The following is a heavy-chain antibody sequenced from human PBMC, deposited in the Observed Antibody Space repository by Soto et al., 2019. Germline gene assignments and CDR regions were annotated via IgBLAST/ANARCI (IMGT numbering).Heavy chain of an antibody. CDR3: AKVGSGRQAYYYYGMDV. Sequence: GGSLRLSCAASGFTFSSYAMSWVRQAPGKGLEWVSAISGSGGSTYYADSVKGRFTISRDNSKNTLYLQMNSLRAEDTAVYYCAKVGSGRQAYYYYGMDVWGQGTTVTVSS. J-gene: IGHJ6*02. D-gene: IGHD6-19*01. V-gene: IGHV3-23*01. CDR2: ISGSGGST. CDR1: GFTFSSYA.